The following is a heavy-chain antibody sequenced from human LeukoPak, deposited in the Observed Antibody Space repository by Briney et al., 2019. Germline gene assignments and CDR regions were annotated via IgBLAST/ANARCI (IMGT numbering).Heavy chain of an antibody. Sequence: GGSLRLSCAASGFTFTTAWMSWVRQAPGKGLEWVGRSISKSDGGTADYAAPVKGRFTISRDDSKNMLYLQMNSLRTEDTAVYYCTTNHFDWGQGTLVTVSS. CDR1: GFTFTTAW. CDR3: TTNHFD. J-gene: IGHJ4*02. V-gene: IGHV3-15*01. CDR2: SISKSDGGTA. D-gene: IGHD2/OR15-2a*01.